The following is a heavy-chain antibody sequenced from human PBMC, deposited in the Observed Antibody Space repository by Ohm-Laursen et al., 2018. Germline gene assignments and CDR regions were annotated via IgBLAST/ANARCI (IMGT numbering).Heavy chain of an antibody. CDR2: ISGRGDYT. J-gene: IGHJ4*02. CDR3: AKCMGRSRHGVDY. V-gene: IGHV3-23*01. Sequence: GSLRLSCTASGFTFSNYAMSWVRQAPGKGLEWVSGISGRGDYTYYADSVKGRFTVSRDDSKSTLYLQMNSLRSEDTAVYYCAKCMGRSRHGVDYWGQGTLVTVSS. CDR1: GFTFSNYA. D-gene: IGHD2-2*01.